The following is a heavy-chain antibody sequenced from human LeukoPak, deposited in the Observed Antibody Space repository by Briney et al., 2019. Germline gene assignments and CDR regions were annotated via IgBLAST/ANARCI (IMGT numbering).Heavy chain of an antibody. CDR2: IRSSSSYI. Sequence: RCSLRLCCAASGFTFSAESVNRVPRAPGKGREWVSSIRSSSSYIYYADAVQGRFTISRDNAKNSLYLQMNSLRAEDTAVYYCAREVGRFLEWLPTYYFDYWGQGTLVTVSS. V-gene: IGHV3-21*01. CDR3: AREVGRFLEWLPTYYFDY. D-gene: IGHD3-3*01. J-gene: IGHJ4*02. CDR1: GFTFSAES.